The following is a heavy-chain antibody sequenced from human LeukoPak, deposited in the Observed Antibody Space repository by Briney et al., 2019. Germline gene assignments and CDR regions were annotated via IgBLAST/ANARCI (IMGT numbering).Heavy chain of an antibody. CDR1: GFSLSTSGVG. Sequence: SGPTLVNPTQTLTLTCTFTGFSLSTSGVGVGWIRQPPGKALEWLAVIYWDDDKRYSPSLKSRLTITKDTSKNQVVLTMTNMDPVDTATYYCAHRPAVRSGSSWGYYFNYWGQGTLVTVSS. J-gene: IGHJ4*02. D-gene: IGHD3-10*01. CDR3: AHRPAVRSGSSWGYYFNY. V-gene: IGHV2-5*02. CDR2: IYWDDDK.